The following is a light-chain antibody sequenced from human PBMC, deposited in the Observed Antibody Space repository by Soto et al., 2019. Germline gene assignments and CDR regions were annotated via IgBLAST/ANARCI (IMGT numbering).Light chain of an antibody. CDR3: HHYNSYPGT. J-gene: IGKJ1*01. CDR2: DAS. Sequence: DVQMTQSPSPLSASVGDRVTITCRASQSVTSWLAWYQQKPGKAPKVLIYDASSLESGVPSRFSGSGSGTDFTLTISSLHPDDFATYYCHHYNSYPGTFGQGTKVEIK. CDR1: QSVTSW. V-gene: IGKV1-5*01.